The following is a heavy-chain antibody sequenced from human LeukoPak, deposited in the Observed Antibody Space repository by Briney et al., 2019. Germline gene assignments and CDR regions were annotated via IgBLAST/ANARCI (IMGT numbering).Heavy chain of an antibody. D-gene: IGHD4-17*01. CDR1: GGSISSYY. Sequence: SETLSLTCTVSGGSISSYYWSWIRQPPGKGLEWIGYIYYSESTNYNPSLRSRVTISVDTSKNQFSLKLSSVTAADTAVYYCARHVTDDGDYVLRSGWFDPWGQGTLVTVSS. J-gene: IGHJ5*02. CDR2: IYYSEST. V-gene: IGHV4-59*08. CDR3: ARHVTDDGDYVLRSGWFDP.